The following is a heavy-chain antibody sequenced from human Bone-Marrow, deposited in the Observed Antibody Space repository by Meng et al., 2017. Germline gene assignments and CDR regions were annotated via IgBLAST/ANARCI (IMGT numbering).Heavy chain of an antibody. CDR1: GYSFTSYW. D-gene: IGHD3-10*01. Sequence: GESLKISCKGSGYSFTSYWIGWVRQMPGKGLEWMGIIYPGDSDTRYSPSFQGQVTISADKSISTAYLQWSSLKASDTAMYYCARPSRPGFGEYIRGKDAFDIWGQGTRVT. J-gene: IGHJ3*02. V-gene: IGHV5-51*01. CDR2: IYPGDSDT. CDR3: ARPSRPGFGEYIRGKDAFDI.